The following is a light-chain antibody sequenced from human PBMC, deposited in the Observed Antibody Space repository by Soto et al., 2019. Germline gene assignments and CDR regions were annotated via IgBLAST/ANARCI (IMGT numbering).Light chain of an antibody. J-gene: IGKJ5*01. V-gene: IGKV1-33*01. CDR3: QQYDNLPIT. Sequence: DIQMTQSPSSLSASVGDRVTITCQASQDITNYLNWYQQKPGKAPKLLIYDASDLETGVPSRFSGSGSGTDFTFTISCLQPEDIATYYCQQYDNLPITFGQGTRLEIK. CDR1: QDITNY. CDR2: DAS.